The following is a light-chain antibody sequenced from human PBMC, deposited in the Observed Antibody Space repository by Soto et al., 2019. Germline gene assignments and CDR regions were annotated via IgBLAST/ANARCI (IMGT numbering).Light chain of an antibody. J-gene: IGKJ1*01. Sequence: DIQMTQSPSTLSGSVGDRVTITCRASQTISSWLAWYQQKPGKAPKLLIYKASTLNSGVPSRFSGSGSGTEFTLTISSLQPDDFATYDCQHYNSYSEAFGQGTKVDIK. CDR1: QTISSW. CDR2: KAS. CDR3: QHYNSYSEA. V-gene: IGKV1-5*03.